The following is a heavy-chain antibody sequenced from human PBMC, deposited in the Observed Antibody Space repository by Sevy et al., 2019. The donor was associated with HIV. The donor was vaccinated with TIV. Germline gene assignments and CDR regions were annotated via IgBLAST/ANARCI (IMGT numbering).Heavy chain of an antibody. CDR3: ARDGGGGTTNSGMDV. CDR1: GYTFTGDY. Sequence: ASVKVSCKASGYTFTGDYLHWVRQAPGQGLEWMGRVYPNSGGTNYAQKFQGRVTMTRDTSISTDYMELSRLTSDDTAVYYCARDGGGGTTNSGMDVWGQGTTVTVSS. CDR2: VYPNSGGT. V-gene: IGHV1-2*06. D-gene: IGHD1-7*01. J-gene: IGHJ6*02.